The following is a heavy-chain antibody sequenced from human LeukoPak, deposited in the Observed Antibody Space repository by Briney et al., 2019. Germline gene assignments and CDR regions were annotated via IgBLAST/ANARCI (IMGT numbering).Heavy chain of an antibody. CDR2: IYYSGST. D-gene: IGHD2-2*01. CDR3: ARADIVVVPAAKDDAFDI. Sequence: KPSETLSLTCTVSGGSVSSGSYYWSWIRQPPGKGLEWIGYIYYSGSTNYSPSLKSRVTISVDTSKNQFSLKLSSVTAADTAVYYCARADIVVVPAAKDDAFDIWGQGTMVTVSS. J-gene: IGHJ3*02. V-gene: IGHV4-61*01. CDR1: GGSVSSGSYY.